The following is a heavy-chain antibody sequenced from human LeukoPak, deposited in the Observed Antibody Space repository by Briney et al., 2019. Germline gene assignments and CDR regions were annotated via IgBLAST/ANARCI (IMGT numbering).Heavy chain of an antibody. CDR3: ARGPEYSGYDYQYYFDY. J-gene: IGHJ4*02. CDR1: GFTFSSYA. CDR2: ISSSNSYI. V-gene: IGHV3-21*01. Sequence: GGSLRLSCAASGFTFSSYAMHWVRQAPGKGLEWVSSISSSNSYIYYADSVKGRFTISRDNAKNSLYLQMNSLRAEDTAVYYCARGPEYSGYDYQYYFDYWGQGTLVTVSS. D-gene: IGHD5-12*01.